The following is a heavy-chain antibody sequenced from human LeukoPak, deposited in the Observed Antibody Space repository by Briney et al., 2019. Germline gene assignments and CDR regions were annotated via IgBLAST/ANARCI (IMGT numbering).Heavy chain of an antibody. D-gene: IGHD3-10*01. CDR2: INPNSGGT. J-gene: IGHJ4*02. Sequence: GASVKVSCKASGYTFTGYYMHWVRQAPGQGLEWMGWINPNSGGTNYAQKFQGRVTMTRDTSISTAYMELSRLRSDDTAVYYCARYYYYGSGSYGYWGQGTLVTVSS. CDR3: ARYYYYGSGSYGY. V-gene: IGHV1-2*02. CDR1: GYTFTGYY.